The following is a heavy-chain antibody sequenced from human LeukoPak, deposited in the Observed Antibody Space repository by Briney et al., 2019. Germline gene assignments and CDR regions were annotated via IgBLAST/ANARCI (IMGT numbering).Heavy chain of an antibody. Sequence: GGPLRLSCAASGFTFSAYWMHWVRQAPGKGLEWVSAISGSGGSTYYADSVKGRFTISRDNSKNTLYLQMNSLRAEDTAIYYCAKDPYAILTGYRYYFDYWGQGTLVTVSS. J-gene: IGHJ4*02. V-gene: IGHV3-23*01. CDR3: AKDPYAILTGYRYYFDY. CDR1: GFTFSAYW. D-gene: IGHD3-9*01. CDR2: ISGSGGST.